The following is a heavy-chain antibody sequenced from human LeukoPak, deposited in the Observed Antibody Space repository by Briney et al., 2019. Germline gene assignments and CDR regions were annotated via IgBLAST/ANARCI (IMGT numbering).Heavy chain of an antibody. J-gene: IGHJ4*02. Sequence: GASVKVSCKASGYTFTSYYMHWVRQAPGQGLEWMGIINPSGGSTIYAQKFQGRVTMTEDTSTDTAYMELSSLRSEDTAVYYCATDPIGYYYDSSGQADYWGQGTLVTVSS. CDR2: INPSGGST. D-gene: IGHD3-22*01. CDR3: ATDPIGYYYDSSGQADY. V-gene: IGHV1-46*01. CDR1: GYTFTSYY.